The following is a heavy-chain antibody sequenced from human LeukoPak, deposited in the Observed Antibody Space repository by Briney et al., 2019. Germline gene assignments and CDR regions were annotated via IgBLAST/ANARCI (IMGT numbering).Heavy chain of an antibody. CDR3: AREMNDVNCFDY. J-gene: IGHJ4*02. D-gene: IGHD1-1*01. CDR2: IIPIFGTA. CDR1: GGTFSSYA. V-gene: IGHV1-69*13. Sequence: SVKVSCKASGGTFSSYAISWVRQAPGQGLEWMGEIIPIFGTANYAQKFQGRVTITADESTSTAYMELSSLRSGDTAVYYCAREMNDVNCFDYWGQGTLVTVSS.